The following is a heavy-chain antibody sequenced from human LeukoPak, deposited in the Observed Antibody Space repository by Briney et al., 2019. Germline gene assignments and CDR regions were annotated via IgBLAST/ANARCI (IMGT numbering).Heavy chain of an antibody. D-gene: IGHD3-10*02. Sequence: GGSLRLSCAASGFTFRDYVMTWVRQAPGKGLEWVSTINVGGRTDYADSVKGRFTISRDNSNNTLYLQMSSLRVDDTAVYYCAKDVPSTAAPFDHWGQGALVTVSS. J-gene: IGHJ4*02. CDR1: GFTFRDYV. CDR2: INVGGRT. CDR3: AKDVPSTAAPFDH. V-gene: IGHV3-23*01.